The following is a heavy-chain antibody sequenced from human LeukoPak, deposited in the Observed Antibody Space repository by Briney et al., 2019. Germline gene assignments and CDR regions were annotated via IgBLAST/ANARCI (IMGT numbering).Heavy chain of an antibody. CDR1: GFSLSTSGMC. Sequence: SGPALVKPTQTLTLTCTFSGFSLSTSGMCVSWIRQPPGKALEWLALIDWDDDKYYSTSLKTRLTISKDTSKNQVVLTITNMDPVDTATYYCARILSRNYYDSSGYLDYWGQGTLVTVSS. CDR3: ARILSRNYYDSSGYLDY. V-gene: IGHV2-70*01. CDR2: IDWDDDK. J-gene: IGHJ4*02. D-gene: IGHD3-22*01.